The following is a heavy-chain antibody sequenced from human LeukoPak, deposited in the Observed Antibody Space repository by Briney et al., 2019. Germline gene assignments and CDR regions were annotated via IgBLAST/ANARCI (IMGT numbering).Heavy chain of an antibody. D-gene: IGHD2-21*01. J-gene: IGHJ4*02. CDR2: IKQDGSEK. CDR1: GFIFSNAW. CDR3: ARGGPVMY. V-gene: IGHV3-7*05. Sequence: GGSLRLSCAASGFIFSNAWMSWVRQAPGKGLEWVAKIKQDGSEKYYVDSVKGRFTISRDNAKNSLYLQMNSLRAEDTAVYYCARGGPVMYWGQGTLVTVSS.